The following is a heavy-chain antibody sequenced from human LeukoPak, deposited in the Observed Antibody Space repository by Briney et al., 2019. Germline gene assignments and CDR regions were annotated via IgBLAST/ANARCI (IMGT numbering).Heavy chain of an antibody. Sequence: GGSLRLSCAASGFTFSDFWMTWVRQAPGKGLEWVANIKEDGSEKYYVDSVKGRFIISRDNAKNSLYLQMNSLRAEDTAVYYCAREYFYKSSGYRALRYWGQGTLVTVSS. V-gene: IGHV3-7*01. CDR3: AREYFYKSSGYRALRY. CDR1: GFTFSDFW. D-gene: IGHD3-22*01. J-gene: IGHJ4*02. CDR2: IKEDGSEK.